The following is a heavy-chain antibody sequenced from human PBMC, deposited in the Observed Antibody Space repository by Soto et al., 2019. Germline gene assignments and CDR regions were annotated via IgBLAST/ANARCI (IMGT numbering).Heavy chain of an antibody. CDR1: GFTFSSYW. J-gene: IGHJ6*03. D-gene: IGHD6-13*01. Sequence: PGGSLRLSCAASGFTFSSYWMHWVRQAPGKGLVWVSRINSDGRSTSYADSVKGRFTISRDNAKNTLYLQMNSLRAEDTAVYYCASPGLFIAAAVYMDVWGKGTTVTVSS. CDR2: INSDGRST. CDR3: ASPGLFIAAAVYMDV. V-gene: IGHV3-74*01.